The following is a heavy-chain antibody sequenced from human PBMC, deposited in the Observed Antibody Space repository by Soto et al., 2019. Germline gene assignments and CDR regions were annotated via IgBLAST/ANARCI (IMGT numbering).Heavy chain of an antibody. V-gene: IGHV3-30*18. CDR1: GFSFSIYG. D-gene: IGHD5-18*01. CDR3: AKDSGVGYSYGFALGYYYGMDV. CDR2: ISYDGSNK. Sequence: PGGSLKLYSAASGFSFSIYGMDGVRQAQGKGLEWVAVISYDGSNKYYADSVKGRFTISRDNSKNTLYLQMNSLRAEDTAVYYCAKDSGVGYSYGFALGYYYGMDVWGQGTTVTVSS. J-gene: IGHJ6*01.